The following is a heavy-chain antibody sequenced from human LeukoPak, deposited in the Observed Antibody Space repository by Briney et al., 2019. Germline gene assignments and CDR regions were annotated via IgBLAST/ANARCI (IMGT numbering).Heavy chain of an antibody. CDR1: GFTFSSYS. Sequence: GGSLRLSCAASGFTFSSYSMNWVRQAPGKGLEWVSSISSSSSYIYYADSVKGRFTISRDNAKNSLYLQMNSLRAEDTAVYYCARVLPYNQGNYYYGMDVWGQGTTVTVSS. V-gene: IGHV3-21*01. D-gene: IGHD1-1*01. CDR3: ARVLPYNQGNYYYGMDV. CDR2: ISSSSSYI. J-gene: IGHJ6*02.